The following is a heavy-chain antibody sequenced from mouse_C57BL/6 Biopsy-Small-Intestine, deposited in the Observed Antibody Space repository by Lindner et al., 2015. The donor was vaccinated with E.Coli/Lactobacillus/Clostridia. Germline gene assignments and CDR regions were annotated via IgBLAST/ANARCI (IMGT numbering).Heavy chain of an antibody. Sequence: VQLQESGAELVRPGTSVKVSCKASGYAFTNYLIEWIKQRPGQGLEWIGVINPGSGGTDYNEKFKGKATLTADKSSSTAYMQLSSLTSEDSAIYFCTRNYFDYWGQGTTLTVSS. V-gene: IGHV1-54*01. CDR3: TRNYFDY. CDR1: GYAFTNYL. CDR2: INPGSGGT. J-gene: IGHJ2*01.